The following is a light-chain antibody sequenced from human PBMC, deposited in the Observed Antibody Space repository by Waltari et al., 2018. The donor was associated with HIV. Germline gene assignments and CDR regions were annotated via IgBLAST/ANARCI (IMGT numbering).Light chain of an antibody. CDR1: QGISND. CDR3: LQHNSYPWT. CDR2: AAS. Sequence: DIQMTQSPSALSASVGDRVTISCRASQGISNDLGWYQQRPGKAPTRLIYAASSLQSGVPSRFSGSGSGTEFTLTINSLQPEDVATYYCLQHNSYPWTFGQGTKVEVK. V-gene: IGKV1-17*01. J-gene: IGKJ1*01.